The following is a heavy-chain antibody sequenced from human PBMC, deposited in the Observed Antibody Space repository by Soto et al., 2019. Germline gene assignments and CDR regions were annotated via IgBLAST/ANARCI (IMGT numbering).Heavy chain of an antibody. V-gene: IGHV3-15*01. J-gene: IGHJ4*02. CDR3: NAGYCSGGSCYSVVY. CDR1: GFTFSNVW. D-gene: IGHD2-15*01. CDR2: IKRRADGGTT. Sequence: EVQLVESGGGLVKPGGSLSLSCAASGFTFSNVWMSWVRQAPGKGLEWVGRIKRRADGGTTDYATPVRGRFTVSRDDSKNTLYLQMNSLKTEDTAVYYCNAGYCSGGSCYSVVYWGQGTLVTVYS.